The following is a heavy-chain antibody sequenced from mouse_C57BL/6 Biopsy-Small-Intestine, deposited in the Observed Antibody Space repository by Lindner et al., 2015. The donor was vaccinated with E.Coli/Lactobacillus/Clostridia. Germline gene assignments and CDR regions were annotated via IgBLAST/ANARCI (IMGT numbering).Heavy chain of an antibody. J-gene: IGHJ3*01. CDR1: YSFTGYY. V-gene: IGHV1-42*01. Sequence: VQLQESGPELVKPWGFSEDILTSFWYSFTGYYMNWVKQSPEKSLEWIGEINPSTGGTTYNQKFKAKATLTVDKSSSTAYMQLKSLTSEDSAVYYCARDYPWFAYWGQGTLVTVSA. D-gene: IGHD2-4*01. CDR2: INPSTGGT. CDR3: ARDYPWFAY.